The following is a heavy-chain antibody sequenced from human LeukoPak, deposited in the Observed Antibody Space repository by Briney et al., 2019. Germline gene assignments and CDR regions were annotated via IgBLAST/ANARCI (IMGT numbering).Heavy chain of an antibody. Sequence: PSETLSLTCTVSGGSISSYYWSWIRQPAGKGLEWIGRIYTSGSTNYNPSLKSRVTMSVDTSKNQFSLKLSSVTAADTAVYYCARLPSYDSSGSVDYWGQGTLVTVSS. CDR3: ARLPSYDSSGSVDY. J-gene: IGHJ4*02. V-gene: IGHV4-4*07. CDR1: GGSISSYY. CDR2: IYTSGST. D-gene: IGHD3-22*01.